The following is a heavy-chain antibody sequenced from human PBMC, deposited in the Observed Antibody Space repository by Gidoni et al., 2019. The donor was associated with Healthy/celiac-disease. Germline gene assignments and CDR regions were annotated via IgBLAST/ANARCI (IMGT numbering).Heavy chain of an antibody. D-gene: IGHD2-15*01. J-gene: IGHJ4*02. CDR1: GYTFTGYY. Sequence: QVQLVQSGAQVKKPGASVKVSCKASGYTFTGYYMHWVRQAPGQGSEWMGWINPNSGGTNDAQKFQGRVTMTRDTSISTAYMELSRLSSDDTAVYYCAREDIGVVADYWGKGTLVTVSS. CDR3: AREDIGVVADY. CDR2: INPNSGGT. V-gene: IGHV1-2*02.